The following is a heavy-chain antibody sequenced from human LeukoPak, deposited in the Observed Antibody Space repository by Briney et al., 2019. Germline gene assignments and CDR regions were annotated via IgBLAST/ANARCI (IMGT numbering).Heavy chain of an antibody. CDR1: DGSFSANY. Sequence: PSETLSLTCAIYDGSFSANYWSWIRQPPGKGLEWIGEISHSGSTNYNPSLKSRVTISVDTSKNQFSLKLSSVTAADTAVYYCARGPSYGDWFDPWGQGTLVTVSS. D-gene: IGHD4-17*01. CDR3: ARGPSYGDWFDP. V-gene: IGHV4-34*01. J-gene: IGHJ5*02. CDR2: ISHSGST.